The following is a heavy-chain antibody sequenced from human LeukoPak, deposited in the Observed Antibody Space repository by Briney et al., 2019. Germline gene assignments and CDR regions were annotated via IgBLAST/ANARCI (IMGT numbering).Heavy chain of an antibody. Sequence: RGSLRLSCAASGFTFSSFGMHWVRQAPGKGLEWVAVISYDGSNKYYADSVKGRFTISRDNSQNTLYLQMNSLRLEDTAVYYCGRLMGGYDSYFYGMDVWGQGTTVTVSS. D-gene: IGHD5-12*01. CDR3: GRLMGGYDSYFYGMDV. V-gene: IGHV3-30*03. J-gene: IGHJ6*02. CDR1: GFTFSSFG. CDR2: ISYDGSNK.